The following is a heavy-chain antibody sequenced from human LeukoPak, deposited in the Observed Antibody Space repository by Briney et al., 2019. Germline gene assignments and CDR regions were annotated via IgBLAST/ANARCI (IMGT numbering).Heavy chain of an antibody. V-gene: IGHV3-23*01. J-gene: IGHJ4*02. CDR1: GFTFSSYG. CDR3: AKAATFAVDYYFDY. CDR2: ISGSGGST. Sequence: PGGTLRLSCAASGFTFSSYGMSWVRQAPGKGLEWVSSISGSGGSTYYADSVKGRFTISRDNSNTTLYLQMNSLRAEDTAVYYCAKAATFAVDYYFDYWGQGTLVTVSS. D-gene: IGHD3/OR15-3a*01.